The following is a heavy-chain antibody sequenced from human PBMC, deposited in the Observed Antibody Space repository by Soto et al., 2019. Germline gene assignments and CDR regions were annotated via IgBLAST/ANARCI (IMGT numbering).Heavy chain of an antibody. V-gene: IGHV4-39*01. CDR1: GGSISSSSYY. CDR3: AGDSIGQLERRILPDAFDI. CDR2: IYYSGST. Sequence: QLQLQESGPGLVKPSETLSLTCTVSGGSISSSSYYWGWIRQPPGKGLEWIGSIYYSGSTYYNPSLKSRVTISVDTSKNQFSLKLSSVTAADTAVYYCAGDSIGQLERRILPDAFDIWGQGTMVTVSS. J-gene: IGHJ3*02. D-gene: IGHD1-1*01.